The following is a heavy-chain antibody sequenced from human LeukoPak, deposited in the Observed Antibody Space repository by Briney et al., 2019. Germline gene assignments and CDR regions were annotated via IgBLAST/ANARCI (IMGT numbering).Heavy chain of an antibody. CDR2: INGDGSST. J-gene: IGHJ1*01. D-gene: IGHD3-22*01. CDR1: GFTFSTYW. CDR3: AAYDSSGYASKYFQH. Sequence: GGSLRLSCAASGFTFSTYWMHWVRHAPGKGLGRVSRINGDGSSTNYADSVKGRSTISRDNPKNTLYLQINSLRAEDTAVYYCAAYDSSGYASKYFQHWGQGTLVTVSS. V-gene: IGHV3-74*01.